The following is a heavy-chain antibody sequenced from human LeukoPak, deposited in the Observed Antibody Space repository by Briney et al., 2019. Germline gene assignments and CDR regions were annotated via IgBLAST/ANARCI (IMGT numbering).Heavy chain of an antibody. CDR1: GGSFSGYY. CDR2: IYYSGST. CDR3: ARHVYYYVSGGCFSSFDY. Sequence: PSETLSLTCAVYGGSFSGYYWGWIRQPPGKGLEWIGSIYYSGSTYYNPSLKSRVTISVDTSKSQFSLKLSSVTAADTAVYYCARHVYYYVSGGCFSSFDYWGQGTLVTVSS. V-gene: IGHV4-39*01. D-gene: IGHD3-22*01. J-gene: IGHJ4*02.